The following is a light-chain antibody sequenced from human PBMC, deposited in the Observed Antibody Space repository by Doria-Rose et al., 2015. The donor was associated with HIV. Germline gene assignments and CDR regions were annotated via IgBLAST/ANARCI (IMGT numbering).Light chain of an antibody. CDR2: KAS. CDR1: QSIGTW. Sequence: DIRVTQSPSTLSASVGDRVTITCRASQSIGTWLAWYQQKPGKAPNLLIYKASTLQSGVPLRFSGSGSGTEFTLTISSLQPDDFATYFCQHYNSNFGPGTKVDV. V-gene: IGKV1-5*03. CDR3: QHYNSN. J-gene: IGKJ3*01.